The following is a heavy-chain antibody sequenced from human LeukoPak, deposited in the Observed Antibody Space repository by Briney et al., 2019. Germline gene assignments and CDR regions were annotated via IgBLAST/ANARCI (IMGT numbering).Heavy chain of an antibody. V-gene: IGHV3-15*01. CDR2: IKSQTDGGTA. CDR3: TTDSSGYYDSSGYSGYDY. Sequence: GGSLRLSCAPSGFIVTDAWMSWVRQAPGKGLEWVGRIKSQTDGGTADYAAPVKGRFTISRDDSKNTLYLQMNSLKTEDTAVYYCTTDSSGYYDSSGYSGYDYWGQGTLVTVSS. CDR1: GFIVTDAW. J-gene: IGHJ4*02. D-gene: IGHD3-22*01.